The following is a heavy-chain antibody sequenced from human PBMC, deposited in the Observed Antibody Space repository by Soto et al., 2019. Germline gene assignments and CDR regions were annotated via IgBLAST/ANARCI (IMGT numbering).Heavy chain of an antibody. CDR2: IILPFGTP. CDR1: GGTFSNYA. CDR3: ARGPDYGGYFDY. V-gene: IGHV1-69*12. D-gene: IGHD4-17*01. Sequence: QVRLVQSGAEVKKPGSSVKVSCKASGGTFSNYAIAWLRQAPGQGLEWMGGIILPFGTPNYAQKFQGRVTISADESMTTAYMEMSGLTSEDTAVYYCARGPDYGGYFDYWGRGTLVTVSS. J-gene: IGHJ4*02.